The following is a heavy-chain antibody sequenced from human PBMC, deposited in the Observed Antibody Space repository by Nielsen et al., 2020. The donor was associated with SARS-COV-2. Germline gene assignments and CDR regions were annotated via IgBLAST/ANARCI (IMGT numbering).Heavy chain of an antibody. D-gene: IGHD4-17*01. CDR3: ARVPAASFHGEFYYYYMDV. J-gene: IGHJ6*03. CDR2: IIPIFGTA. Sequence: SVKVSCKASGGTFSSYAISWVRQAPGQGLEWMGGIIPIFGTANYAQKFQGRVTITADESTSTAYMELSSLRSEDTAVYYCARVPAASFHGEFYYYYMDVWGKGTTVTVSS. V-gene: IGHV1-69*13. CDR1: GGTFSSYA.